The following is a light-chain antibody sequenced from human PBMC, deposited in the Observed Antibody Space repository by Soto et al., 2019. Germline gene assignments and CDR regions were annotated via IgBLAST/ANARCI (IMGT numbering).Light chain of an antibody. J-gene: IGKJ1*01. CDR2: KAS. CDR3: QQYNSYSWT. CDR1: LCISNY. V-gene: IGKV1-5*03. Sequence: DIQMTQSPSTLSASVGDRVTIDCRDSLCISNYLAWYQQKPGKAPKLLIYKASSLESGVSSRFSGSGSGTEFTLTISSLQPDDFATYYCQQYNSYSWTFGQGTKVDIK.